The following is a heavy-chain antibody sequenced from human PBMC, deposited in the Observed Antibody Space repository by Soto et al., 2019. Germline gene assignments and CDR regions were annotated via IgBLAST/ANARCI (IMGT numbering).Heavy chain of an antibody. J-gene: IGHJ4*02. D-gene: IGHD3-10*01. V-gene: IGHV4-31*02. CDR2: IYYSGST. Sequence: LCGGSISSGGYYWSWIRQPPGKGLEWIGYIYYSGSTYYNPSLKSRVTISVDTSKNQFSLKLSSVTAADTAVYYCAREASGSGSSLPFDYWGQGTLVTVSS. CDR1: GGSISSGGYY. CDR3: AREASGSGSSLPFDY.